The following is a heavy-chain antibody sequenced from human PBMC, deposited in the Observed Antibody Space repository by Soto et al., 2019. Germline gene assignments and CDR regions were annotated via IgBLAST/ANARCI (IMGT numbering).Heavy chain of an antibody. Sequence: GGSLRLSCAASGFTFSSYSMNWVRQAPGKGLEWVSYISSSSSTIYYADSVKGRFTISRDNAKNSLYLQMNSLRDEDTAVYYCARDRELLWFGELFGGLDVWGQGTTVTVSS. D-gene: IGHD3-10*01. V-gene: IGHV3-48*02. CDR3: ARDRELLWFGELFGGLDV. CDR2: ISSSSSTI. CDR1: GFTFSSYS. J-gene: IGHJ6*02.